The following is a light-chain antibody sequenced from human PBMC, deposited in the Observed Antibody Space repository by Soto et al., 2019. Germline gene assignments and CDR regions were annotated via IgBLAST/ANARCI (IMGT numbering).Light chain of an antibody. CDR3: SSYAGSSNV. Sequence: QSVLTQPPSASGSPGQSVAISCTGTSSDVGGYNYVSWYQQHPGKAPKLMIYEVNKRPSGVPDRFSGSKSGNTASLTVSGLQAGDDADYYCSSYAGSSNVFGTGTKLTVL. CDR2: EVN. CDR1: SSDVGGYNY. J-gene: IGLJ1*01. V-gene: IGLV2-8*01.